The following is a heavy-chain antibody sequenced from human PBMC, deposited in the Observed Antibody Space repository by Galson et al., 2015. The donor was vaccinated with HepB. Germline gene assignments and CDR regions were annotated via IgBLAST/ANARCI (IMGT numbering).Heavy chain of an antibody. CDR2: IVWNSGSI. CDR1: GFTFNDHA. CDR3: AKADYCTNGVCYSVSDPYFDY. J-gene: IGHJ4*02. V-gene: IGHV3-9*01. D-gene: IGHD2-8*01. Sequence: SLRLSCAASGFTFNDHAMHWVRQGPGKGLEWVSGIVWNSGSIGYADSVKGRFIISRDNARNSLYLQMNSLRPEDTAFYYCAKADYCTNGVCYSVSDPYFDYWGQGTLVTVSS.